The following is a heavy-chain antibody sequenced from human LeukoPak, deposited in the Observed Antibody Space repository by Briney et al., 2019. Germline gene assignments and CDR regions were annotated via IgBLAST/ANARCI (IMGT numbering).Heavy chain of an antibody. D-gene: IGHD3-9*01. J-gene: IGHJ4*02. CDR1: GGTFSSYA. CDR3: ARSVRRRLTGSEFDY. CDR2: IIPIFGTA. Sequence: SVKVSCKASGGTFSSYAISWVRQAPGQGLEWMGGIIPIFGTANYAQKFQGRVTITADESTSTAYMELSSLRSEDTAVCYCARSVRRRLTGSEFDYWGQGTLVTVSS. V-gene: IGHV1-69*01.